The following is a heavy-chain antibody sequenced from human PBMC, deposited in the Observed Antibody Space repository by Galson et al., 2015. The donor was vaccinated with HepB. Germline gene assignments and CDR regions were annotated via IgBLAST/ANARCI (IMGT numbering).Heavy chain of an antibody. CDR2: ISYNGSNK. Sequence: SLRLSCAASGFTFSSYAMNWVRQAPGQGLEWVAVISYNGSNKYYADSVKGRFTISRDNSKSTLYLQMNSLRAEDTAVYYCARDGIGYGSIYDFDFWGQGTLVTVSS. D-gene: IGHD5-18*01. V-gene: IGHV3-30*04. CDR3: ARDGIGYGSIYDFDF. J-gene: IGHJ4*02. CDR1: GFTFSSYA.